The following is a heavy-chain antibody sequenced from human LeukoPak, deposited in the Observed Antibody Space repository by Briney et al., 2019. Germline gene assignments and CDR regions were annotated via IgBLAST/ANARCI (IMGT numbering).Heavy chain of an antibody. CDR3: AKEMHEVVSMNY. CDR2: ISWNSGSI. V-gene: IGHV3-9*01. J-gene: IGHJ4*02. D-gene: IGHD5/OR15-5a*01. Sequence: GGSLRLSRVASGFLFDDYAMHWVRQAPGKGREWVSGISWNSGSIGYAGSLKGRFTIPSDNAKNSLYLQINSLRAEDTPLYYCAKEMHEVVSMNYWGQGTLVTVSS. CDR1: GFLFDDYA.